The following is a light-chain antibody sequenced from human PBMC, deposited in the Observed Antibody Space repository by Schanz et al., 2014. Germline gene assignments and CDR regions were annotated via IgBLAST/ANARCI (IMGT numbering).Light chain of an antibody. CDR1: SSDVGGYNL. V-gene: IGLV2-23*02. Sequence: QSALTQPASVSGSPGQSITISCTGTSSDVGGYNLVSWYQQYPGKAPKLMIYEVTKRPSGVPDRFSGSKSGNTASLIVSGLQAEDEADYYCCSYAGSSTPYVFGTGTKLTVL. J-gene: IGLJ1*01. CDR2: EVT. CDR3: CSYAGSSTPYV.